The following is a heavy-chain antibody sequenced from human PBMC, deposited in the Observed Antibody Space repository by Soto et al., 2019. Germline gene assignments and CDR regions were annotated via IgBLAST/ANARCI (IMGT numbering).Heavy chain of an antibody. J-gene: IGHJ3*02. V-gene: IGHV3-7*01. CDR1: GFTFSSYW. D-gene: IGHD5-12*01. Sequence: PGGSLRLSCAASGFTFSSYWMSWVRQAPGKGLEWVANIKQDGSEKYYVDSVKGRFTISRDNAKNSLYLQMNSLRAEDTAVYYWARKGDWLGLLGVFDIWGKGTMVPVSS. CDR3: ARKGDWLGLLGVFDI. CDR2: IKQDGSEK.